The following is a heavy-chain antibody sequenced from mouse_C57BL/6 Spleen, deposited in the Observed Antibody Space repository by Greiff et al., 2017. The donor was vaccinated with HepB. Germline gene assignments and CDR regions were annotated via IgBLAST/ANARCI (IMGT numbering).Heavy chain of an antibody. CDR1: GFTFSDYY. CDR2: INYDGSST. Sequence: EVQLVESEGGLVQPGSSMKLSCTASGFTFSDYYMAWVRQVPEKGLEWVANINYDGSSTYYLDSLKSRFIISRDNAKSILYLQMSSLKSEDTATYYWASDFGFWDYFDYWGQGTTLTVSS. J-gene: IGHJ2*01. CDR3: ASDFGFWDYFDY. D-gene: IGHD1-2*01. V-gene: IGHV5-16*01.